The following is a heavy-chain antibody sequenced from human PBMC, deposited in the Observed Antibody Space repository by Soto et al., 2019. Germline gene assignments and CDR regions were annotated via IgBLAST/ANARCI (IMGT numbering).Heavy chain of an antibody. CDR1: GGTFSSYA. CDR3: ARAITIFGVAPDWYYGMDV. J-gene: IGHJ6*02. CDR2: IIPIFGTA. V-gene: IGHV1-69*01. Sequence: QVQLVQSGAEVKKPGSSVKVSCKASGGTFSSYAISWVRQAPGQGLEWMGGIIPIFGTANYAQKFQGRVTITADESPSTAYMELSSLGSEDTAVYYCARAITIFGVAPDWYYGMDVGGQGTTVTVSS. D-gene: IGHD3-3*01.